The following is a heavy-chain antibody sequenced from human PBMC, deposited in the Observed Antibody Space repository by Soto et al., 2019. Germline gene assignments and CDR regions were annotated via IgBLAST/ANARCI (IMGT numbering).Heavy chain of an antibody. V-gene: IGHV4-30-2*01. Sequence: QLQLQESGSGLVKPSQTLSLTCAVSGGAISNAGYSWSWIRQPPGKGLEWIGYIYHGGSTYYNPSLKSRVIISVDRSKNQFSLNLSSVTAADTAVYYCARDGGSSWSRAGWDFDLWGRGTLVIVSS. CDR1: GGAISNAGYS. J-gene: IGHJ2*01. CDR3: ARDGGSSWSRAGWDFDL. D-gene: IGHD6-13*01. CDR2: IYHGGST.